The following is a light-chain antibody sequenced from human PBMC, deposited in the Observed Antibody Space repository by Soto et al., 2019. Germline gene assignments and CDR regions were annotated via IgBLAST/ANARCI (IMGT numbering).Light chain of an antibody. Sequence: EIVLTQSPGTLSLSPGDSATLSCRASQSVGRNYLAWYQQKPGQAPRLLIFDASSRATDIPDRFSGSGSETDFTLTISRLEAEDSAVYHCQQYGTSPLTFRGGTKLEIK. CDR3: QQYGTSPLT. CDR1: QSVGRNY. CDR2: DAS. J-gene: IGKJ4*01. V-gene: IGKV3-20*01.